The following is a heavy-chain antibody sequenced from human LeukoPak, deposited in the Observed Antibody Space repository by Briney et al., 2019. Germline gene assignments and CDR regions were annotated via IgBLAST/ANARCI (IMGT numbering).Heavy chain of an antibody. J-gene: IGHJ4*02. CDR2: ISGNGGST. V-gene: IGHV3-64*02. CDR3: ARVKYNDFWSGSSPPDY. D-gene: IGHD3-3*01. CDR1: GFTFSTNA. Sequence: GGSLRLSCAASGFTFSTNAIHWVRQAPGQGLQYVSAISGNGGSTYYADSVKGRFTISRDNSKNTVYFQMGSLRAEDMAVYYCARVKYNDFWSGSSPPDYWGQGTLVTVSS.